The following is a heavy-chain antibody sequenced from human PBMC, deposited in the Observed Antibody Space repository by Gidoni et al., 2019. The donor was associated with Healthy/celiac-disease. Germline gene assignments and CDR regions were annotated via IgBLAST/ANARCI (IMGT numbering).Heavy chain of an antibody. CDR2: IYHSGST. CDR3: ARELAVAGSRPYWYFDL. Sequence: QLQESGPGLVHPSGTLSLTCAVSGGSISSSNWWGRVRQPPGKGLEWIGEIYHSGSTNYNPSLKRRVTISVDKSKNQFSLKLSSVTAADTAVYYCARELAVAGSRPYWYFDLWGRGTLVTVSS. V-gene: IGHV4-4*02. D-gene: IGHD6-19*01. J-gene: IGHJ2*01. CDR1: GGSISSSNW.